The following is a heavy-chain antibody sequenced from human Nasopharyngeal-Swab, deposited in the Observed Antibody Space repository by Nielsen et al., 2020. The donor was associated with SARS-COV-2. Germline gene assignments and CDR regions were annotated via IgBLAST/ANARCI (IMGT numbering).Heavy chain of an antibody. V-gene: IGHV3-74*01. Sequence: GESLNLSCAASGFSFSTFWMHWVRQVPEEGLVWVSRINTDGRRTNYAESVKGRFTISRDNVKNMLYLQMNNLRPEDTAVYYCARDLGDFGGYWGQGTLATVSS. J-gene: IGHJ4*02. D-gene: IGHD4-23*01. CDR1: GFSFSTFW. CDR2: INTDGRRT. CDR3: ARDLGDFGGY.